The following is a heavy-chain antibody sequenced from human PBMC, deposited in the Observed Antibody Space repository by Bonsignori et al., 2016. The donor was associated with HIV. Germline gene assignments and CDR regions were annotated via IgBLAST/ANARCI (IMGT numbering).Heavy chain of an antibody. CDR1: GYTFTRYY. J-gene: IGHJ4*02. Sequence: QVQLVQSGAEVKKPGASVKVSCKASGYTFTRYYIHWVRQAPGQGLEWMGGINPSTGSTNYTQTVQGRLTMTRDTSTSTVYMELSSLRSEDTAVYYCARTLYRMGYFDSWGQ. D-gene: IGHD2-15*01. V-gene: IGHV1-46*01. CDR3: ARTLYRMGYFDS. CDR2: INPSTGST.